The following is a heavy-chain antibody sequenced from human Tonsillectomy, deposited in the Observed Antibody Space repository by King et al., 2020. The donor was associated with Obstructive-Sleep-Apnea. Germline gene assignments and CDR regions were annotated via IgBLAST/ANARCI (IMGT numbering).Heavy chain of an antibody. Sequence: VQLVESGGGLVQPGGSLRLSCAASGFTFSSSAMIWVRQASGKGLEWVSVISGSGGNTYHADSVKGRFTISRDNSKNTLYLQMNSLRAEDTAVYYCASTSITMIRGVIIAGYFDYWGQGTLVTVSS. CDR1: GFTFSSSA. V-gene: IGHV3-23*04. D-gene: IGHD3-10*01. CDR2: ISGSGGNT. J-gene: IGHJ4*02. CDR3: ASTSITMIRGVIIAGYFDY.